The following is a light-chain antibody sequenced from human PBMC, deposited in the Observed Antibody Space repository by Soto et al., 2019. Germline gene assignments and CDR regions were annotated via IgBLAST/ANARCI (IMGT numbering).Light chain of an antibody. CDR1: SSDVGTYNL. V-gene: IGLV2-23*01. CDR2: EGS. CDR3: FSYAGSSTYV. J-gene: IGLJ1*01. Sequence: QSALTQPASVSGSPGQSITISCTGTSSDVGTYNLVSWYQHHPGKAPKLMIYEGSKRPSGVSNRFSGSKSGNTASLTISGLQAEDEADYYCFSYAGSSTYVFGTGTKLTVL.